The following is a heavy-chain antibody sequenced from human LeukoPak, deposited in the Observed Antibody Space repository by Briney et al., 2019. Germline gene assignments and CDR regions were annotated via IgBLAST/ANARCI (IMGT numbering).Heavy chain of an antibody. CDR1: GFTFSSYS. CDR3: ARDRFGIAAAGTFDY. J-gene: IGHJ4*02. D-gene: IGHD6-13*01. V-gene: IGHV3-21*01. CDR2: ISSSSSYI. Sequence: GGSLRLTCAASGFTFSSYSMNWVRQAPGKGLEWVSSISSSSSYIYYADSVKGRFTISRDNAKNSLYLQMNSLRAEDTAVYYCARDRFGIAAAGTFDYWGQGTLVTVSS.